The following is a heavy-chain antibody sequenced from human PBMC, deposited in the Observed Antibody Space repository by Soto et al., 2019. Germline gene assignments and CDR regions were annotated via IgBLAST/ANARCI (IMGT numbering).Heavy chain of an antibody. CDR1: DVSTSNFF. J-gene: IGHJ4*02. D-gene: IGHD6-19*01. CDR2: IHSSGTT. CDR3: ARGSGWWTDY. V-gene: IGHV4-59*08. Sequence: SETLSLTCTVSDVSTSNFFWKWFRQPPGKGLEWIGNIHSSGTTNYNPSLESRVTISLDTSNSQCSLKMNSVTAADTAVYYCARGSGWWTDYWGQGSQVTVSS.